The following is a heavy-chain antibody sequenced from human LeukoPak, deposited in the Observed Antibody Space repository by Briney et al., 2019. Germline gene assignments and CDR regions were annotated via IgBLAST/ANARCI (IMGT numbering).Heavy chain of an antibody. V-gene: IGHV4-34*01. CDR1: GGSFSGYY. Sequence: SETLSLTCAVYGGSFSGYYWTWIRQPPGKGLEWIGEVNHSGSTNYNPSLKSRVTISVDTSKNQFSLELTSVTAADTAVYYCARDLGDSSGYFDYWGQGTLVTVSS. CDR3: ARDLGDSSGYFDY. J-gene: IGHJ4*02. CDR2: VNHSGST. D-gene: IGHD3-22*01.